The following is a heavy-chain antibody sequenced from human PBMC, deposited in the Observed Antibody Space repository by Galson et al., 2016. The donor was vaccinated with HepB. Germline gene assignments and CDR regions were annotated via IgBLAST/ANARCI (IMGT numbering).Heavy chain of an antibody. CDR1: GTSISSGDYY. CDR3: ASQPCSSTSCHDQSFDF. CDR2: IYYSGSSGHT. J-gene: IGHJ4*02. V-gene: IGHV4-30-4*01. D-gene: IGHD2-2*01. Sequence: TLSLTCDVSGTSISSGDYYWRWIRQPPGKGLEWIAYIYYSGSSGHTYYTTSPKSRVPISVDTSKNQFSLKLTSLTAADTSVYYCASQPCSSTSCHDQSFDFWGQGTLVTVSS.